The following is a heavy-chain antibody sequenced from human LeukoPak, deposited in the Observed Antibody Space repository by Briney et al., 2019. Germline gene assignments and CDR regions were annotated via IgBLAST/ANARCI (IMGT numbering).Heavy chain of an antibody. Sequence: GGSLRLSCAASGLTFSSYVMSWVRQAPGKGLEWVSAISGSGGSTYYADSVKVRFTISRDNSKNTLYLQMNSLRAEDTAVYYCAKYCSGGSCYGPEYFQHWGQGTLVTVSS. J-gene: IGHJ1*01. CDR3: AKYCSGGSCYGPEYFQH. V-gene: IGHV3-23*01. CDR2: ISGSGGST. D-gene: IGHD2-15*01. CDR1: GLTFSSYV.